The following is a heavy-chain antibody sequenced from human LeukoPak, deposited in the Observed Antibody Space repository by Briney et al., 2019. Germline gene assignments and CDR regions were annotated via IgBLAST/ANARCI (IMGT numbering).Heavy chain of an antibody. CDR2: IKQDGSEE. D-gene: IGHD2-2*01. Sequence: GGSLRLSCAASGFTVSSNYMSWVRQAPGKGLEWVANIKQDGSEEYYVDSVKGRFTISRDIAKNSLYLQMNSLRAEDTAVYYCVRESRRYQLPGLNDYYYMDVWGKGTTVTVSS. V-gene: IGHV3-7*01. CDR1: GFTVSSNY. J-gene: IGHJ6*03. CDR3: VRESRRYQLPGLNDYYYMDV.